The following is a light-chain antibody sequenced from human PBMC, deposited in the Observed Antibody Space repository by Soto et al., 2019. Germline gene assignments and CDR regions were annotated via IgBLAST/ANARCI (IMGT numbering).Light chain of an antibody. Sequence: EIVLTQSPGTLSLSPGERATLSCRASQSVSSTYVAWYQQKPGQAPRLLIYGASNRATGIPDRFSGSGSGTDFALTISRLEPEDFAVHYCQQYGSSPLYTLDQGTKLEIK. V-gene: IGKV3-20*01. CDR2: GAS. CDR3: QQYGSSPLYT. J-gene: IGKJ2*01. CDR1: QSVSSTY.